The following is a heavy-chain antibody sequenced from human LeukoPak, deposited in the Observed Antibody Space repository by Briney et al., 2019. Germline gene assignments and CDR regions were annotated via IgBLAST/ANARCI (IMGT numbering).Heavy chain of an antibody. Sequence: GGSLRLSCAASGFTYSSYVMSWVRQAPGKGLEWVSAISATSANTYYADSVRGRFIISRDNSKNTLYLQMNSLRAEDTAMYYCAKVVGATWDYYYGMDVWGQGTTVTVSS. D-gene: IGHD1-26*01. V-gene: IGHV3-23*01. CDR3: AKVVGATWDYYYGMDV. CDR1: GFTYSSYV. J-gene: IGHJ6*02. CDR2: ISATSANT.